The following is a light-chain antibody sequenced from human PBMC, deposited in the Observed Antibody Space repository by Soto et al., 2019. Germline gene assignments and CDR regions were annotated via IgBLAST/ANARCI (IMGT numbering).Light chain of an antibody. CDR3: QQYNSWPSGT. V-gene: IGKV3-15*01. Sequence: EIIMTQSPATLSVSPGERATLSCRASQRVSSNLAWYQQKPGQPPRLLIYGASTRATDIPARFSGSGSGTEFTLTISSLQSEDSAVYYCQQYNSWPSGTFGQGTRLEMK. CDR2: GAS. CDR1: QRVSSN. J-gene: IGKJ5*01.